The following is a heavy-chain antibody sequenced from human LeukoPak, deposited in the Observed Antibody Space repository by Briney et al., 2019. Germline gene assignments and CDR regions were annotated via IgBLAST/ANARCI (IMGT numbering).Heavy chain of an antibody. J-gene: IGHJ4*02. D-gene: IGHD6-19*01. CDR1: GYTSTGYY. CDR2: INPNSGGT. CDR3: ARRIKFSSGWYTDY. V-gene: IGHV1-2*02. Sequence: ASVKVSCKASGYTSTGYYMHWVRQAPGQGLEWMGWINPNSGGTNYAQKFQGRVTMTRDTSISTAYMELSRLRSDDTAVYYCARRIKFSSGWYTDYWGQGTLLTVSS.